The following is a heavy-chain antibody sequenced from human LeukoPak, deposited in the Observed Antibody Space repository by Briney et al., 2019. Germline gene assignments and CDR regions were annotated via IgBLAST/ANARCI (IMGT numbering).Heavy chain of an antibody. D-gene: IGHD3-10*01. V-gene: IGHV1-69*05. Sequence: GASVKVSCKASGGTFSSYAISWVRQAPGQGLEWMGRIIPIFGTANYAQKFQGRVTITTDESTSTAYMELSSLRSEDTAVYYCARESGSSGPTDSPELDYLGQGTLVTVSS. J-gene: IGHJ4*02. CDR3: ARESGSSGPTDSPELDY. CDR1: GGTFSSYA. CDR2: IIPIFGTA.